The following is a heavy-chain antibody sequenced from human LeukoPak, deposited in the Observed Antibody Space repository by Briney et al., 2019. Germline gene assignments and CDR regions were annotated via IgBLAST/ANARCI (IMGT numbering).Heavy chain of an antibody. CDR3: AKVKDLYYYDSSGYSIDY. CDR2: ISYDGSNK. J-gene: IGHJ4*02. D-gene: IGHD3-22*01. CDR1: GFTFRSYG. Sequence: GGSLRLSCAASGFTFRSYGMHWVRQAPGKGLEWVAVISYDGSNKYYADSVKGRFTISRDNSKNTLYLQMNSLRPEDTAVYYCAKVKDLYYYDSSGYSIDYWGQGTLVTVSS. V-gene: IGHV3-30*18.